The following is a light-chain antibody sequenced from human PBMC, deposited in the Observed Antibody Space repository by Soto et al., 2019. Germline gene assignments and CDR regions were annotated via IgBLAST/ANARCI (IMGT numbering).Light chain of an antibody. V-gene: IGLV2-14*01. CDR1: SSDVGGYNY. CDR2: DVS. J-gene: IGLJ2*01. CDR3: SSYTISSTLGV. Sequence: QSALTQPASVSGSPGQSITISCTGTSSDVGGYNYVSWYQQHPGKAPKLMIYDVSNRPSGVSNRFSGSKSGNTASLTISGLQAEYEDDYYCSSYTISSTLGVFGGGTKLTVL.